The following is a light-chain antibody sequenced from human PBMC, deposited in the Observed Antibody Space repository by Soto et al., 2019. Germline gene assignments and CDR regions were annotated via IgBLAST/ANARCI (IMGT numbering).Light chain of an antibody. CDR2: DVS. Sequence: QSALTQPASVSGSPGQSITISCTGTSSDVGGYNYVSWYQQHPGKAPKLMIYDVSNRPSGVSNRFSGSKSGNTASLTISGLQAEEEAAYYCSSYTSSSLYVFGTGTKLTVL. CDR1: SSDVGGYNY. CDR3: SSYTSSSLYV. J-gene: IGLJ1*01. V-gene: IGLV2-14*01.